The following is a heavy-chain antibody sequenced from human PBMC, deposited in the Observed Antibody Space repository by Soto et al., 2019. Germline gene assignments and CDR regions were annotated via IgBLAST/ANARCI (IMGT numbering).Heavy chain of an antibody. CDR2: IWYDGSKK. J-gene: IGHJ4*02. D-gene: IGHD1-26*01. CDR3: AKGSYSGVYSDFDY. Sequence: QVQVVESGGGVVQPGRSLRLSCTASGFSFRSYGMHWVRQAPGKGLEWVAVIWYDGSKKYYADSVKGRFTLSRDNSKNTLYLQMNSLRAGDTAVYYCAKGSYSGVYSDFDYWGQGTLVTVSS. V-gene: IGHV3-33*06. CDR1: GFSFRSYG.